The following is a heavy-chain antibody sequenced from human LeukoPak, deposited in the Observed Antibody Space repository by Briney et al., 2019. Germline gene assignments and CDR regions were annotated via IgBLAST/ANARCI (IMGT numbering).Heavy chain of an antibody. V-gene: IGHV4-59*01. Sequence: SETLSLTCTVSGGSISSYFWSWIRQPPGKGLEWIGYVYYSGSTNYNPSLKSRVTISVDTSKKQFSLKLSSATAADTAVYYCARVLGLSKRGLDAFDIWGQGTMVTVSS. CDR2: VYYSGST. J-gene: IGHJ3*02. CDR1: GGSISSYF. D-gene: IGHD3-16*01. CDR3: ARVLGLSKRGLDAFDI.